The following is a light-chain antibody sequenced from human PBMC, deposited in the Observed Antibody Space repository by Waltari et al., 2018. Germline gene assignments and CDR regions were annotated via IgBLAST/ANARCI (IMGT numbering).Light chain of an antibody. CDR3: GAWDDSLNGGV. J-gene: IGLJ3*02. V-gene: IGLV1-44*01. Sequence: QSVLTQPPSASGTPGQRVTISCSGSSSNIGSNTVHWYQQLPGTAPTLLIYTNYQRPSGVPDRFSGSKSGTSASLAISGLQSEDEADYYCGAWDDSLNGGVFGGGTKLTVL. CDR2: TNY. CDR1: SSNIGSNT.